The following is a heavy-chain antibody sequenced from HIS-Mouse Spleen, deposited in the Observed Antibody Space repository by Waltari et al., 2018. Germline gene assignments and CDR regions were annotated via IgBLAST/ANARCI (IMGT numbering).Heavy chain of an antibody. D-gene: IGHD6-13*01. CDR1: GGPLRSSSYY. J-gene: IGHJ2*01. CDR2: ISYSGST. V-gene: IGHV4-39*07. Sequence: QLQLQESGPGLVKPSETRSLTCTVSGGPLRSSSYYWGWFRQPPGKGLEWIGSISYSGSTYYNPSLKSRVTISVDTSKNQFSLKLSSVTAADTAVYYCAREIPYSSSWYDWYFDLWGRGTLVTVSS. CDR3: AREIPYSSSWYDWYFDL.